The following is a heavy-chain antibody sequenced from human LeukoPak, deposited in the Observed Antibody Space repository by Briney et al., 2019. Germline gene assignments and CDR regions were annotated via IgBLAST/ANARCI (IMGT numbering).Heavy chain of an antibody. Sequence: ASVKVSCKVSGYTFTSYDINWVRQATGQGLEWMGWMNPNSGNTGYAQKFQGRVTMTRNTSISTAYMELSSLRSEDTAVYYCARYDLGYCSSTSCSSDGMDVWGQGTTVTVSS. CDR2: MNPNSGNT. CDR3: ARYDLGYCSSTSCSSDGMDV. D-gene: IGHD2-2*01. V-gene: IGHV1-8*01. CDR1: GYTFTSYD. J-gene: IGHJ6*02.